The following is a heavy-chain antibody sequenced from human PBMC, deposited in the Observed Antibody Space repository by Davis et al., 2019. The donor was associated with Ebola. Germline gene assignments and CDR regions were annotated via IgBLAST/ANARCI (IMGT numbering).Heavy chain of an antibody. Sequence: SETLSLTCTVPGGSISSGVYYGSSSRQPPGKGLERIGYIYYSGSTNYNPSLKSRLTISVDTSKNQFSLKLSSVTAADTAVYYCARGDSSFDYWGQGTLVTVSS. J-gene: IGHJ4*02. V-gene: IGHV4-61*08. D-gene: IGHD3/OR15-3a*01. CDR3: ARGDSSFDY. CDR1: GGSISSGVYY. CDR2: IYYSGST.